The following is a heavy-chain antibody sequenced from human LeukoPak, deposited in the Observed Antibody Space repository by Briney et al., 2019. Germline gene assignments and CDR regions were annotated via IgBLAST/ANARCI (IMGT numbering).Heavy chain of an antibody. CDR3: AKRGPAGAGKSPDYFDY. V-gene: IGHV3-23*01. D-gene: IGHD6-19*01. Sequence: PGGSLRLSCAASGFTFSSYVMSWVRQAPGKGLEWVSAITGSGDNTYYADSAKGRFTISRDNSKNTLYLQMNSLRAEDTVVYYCAKRGPAGAGKSPDYFDYWGQGTLVTVSS. J-gene: IGHJ4*02. CDR1: GFTFSSYV. CDR2: ITGSGDNT.